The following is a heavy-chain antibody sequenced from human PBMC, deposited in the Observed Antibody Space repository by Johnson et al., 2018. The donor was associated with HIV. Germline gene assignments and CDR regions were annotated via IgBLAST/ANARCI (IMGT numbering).Heavy chain of an antibody. J-gene: IGHJ3*01. D-gene: IGHD5/OR15-5a*01. CDR2: ISFDGTKK. Sequence: MQLVESGGGVVQPERSLRLSCAASGFTFSSYAMHWVRQAPGKGLEWVAVISFDGTKKNYADSVKGRFTISRDNSKNTLYLQMNSLRAEDTAVYYCANRGDLYDSTASFDAFEVWGQGTMVTVSS. CDR1: GFTFSSYA. CDR3: ANRGDLYDSTASFDAFEV. V-gene: IGHV3-30*04.